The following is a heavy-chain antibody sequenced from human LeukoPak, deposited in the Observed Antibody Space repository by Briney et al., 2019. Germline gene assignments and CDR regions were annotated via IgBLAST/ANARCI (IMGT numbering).Heavy chain of an antibody. J-gene: IGHJ5*02. V-gene: IGHV1-69*05. D-gene: IGHD6-13*01. CDR3: ATHKSSSWRNNWFDP. CDR1: GGTFNTYA. Sequence: SVKVSCKASGGTFNTYAISWVRQAPVQGLEWMGRIITIFGTANYAQKFQGRVTITTDESTSTAYMELSSLRSEDTAVYYCATHKSSSWRNNWFDPWGQGTLVTVSS. CDR2: IITIFGTA.